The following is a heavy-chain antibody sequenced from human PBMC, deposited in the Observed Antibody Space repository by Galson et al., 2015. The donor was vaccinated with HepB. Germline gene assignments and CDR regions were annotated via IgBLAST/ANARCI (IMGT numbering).Heavy chain of an antibody. CDR3: AKAGCSGAGCYLRYSWIDS. Sequence: SLRLSCAASGFTFSAYDMYWVRQAPGKGLEWVSSITTSSSYIYYADSMRGRFTISRDNAKNSLLLQMDSLRAEDTADYYCAKAGCSGAGCYLRYSWIDSWGQGTLVTVSS. CDR2: ITTSSSYI. CDR1: GFTFSAYD. D-gene: IGHD2-2*01. J-gene: IGHJ5*01. V-gene: IGHV3-21*06.